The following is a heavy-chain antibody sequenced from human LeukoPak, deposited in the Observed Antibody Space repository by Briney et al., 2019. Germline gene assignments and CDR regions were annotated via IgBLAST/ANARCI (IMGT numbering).Heavy chain of an antibody. CDR3: TIEFVENGYNN. Sequence: PLGSLRPSSAPSGFTSTSYAMSWVGQAPGPGLGWFGHMKSKTNGGTTNYAAPVKDRLTNSRTDSKNTAYLQTTRLKIDDTAVYHCTIEFVENGYNNWGQRTMVSVSS. V-gene: IGHV3-15*01. CDR1: GFTSTSYA. J-gene: IGHJ4*02. CDR2: MKSKTNGGTT. D-gene: IGHD3-10*01.